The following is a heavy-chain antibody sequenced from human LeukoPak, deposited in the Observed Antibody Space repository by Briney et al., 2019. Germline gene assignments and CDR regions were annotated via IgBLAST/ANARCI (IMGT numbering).Heavy chain of an antibody. CDR3: ARQQAAAGVVDYYYMDV. Sequence: GESLQISCRGSGYSFTSYWIGWVRQMPGKGLEWMGIIYPGDSDTRYSPSFQGQVTISADKSISTAYLQWSSLKASDTAMYYCARQQAAAGVVDYYYMDVWGKGTTVTVSS. D-gene: IGHD6-13*01. J-gene: IGHJ6*03. V-gene: IGHV5-51*01. CDR2: IYPGDSDT. CDR1: GYSFTSYW.